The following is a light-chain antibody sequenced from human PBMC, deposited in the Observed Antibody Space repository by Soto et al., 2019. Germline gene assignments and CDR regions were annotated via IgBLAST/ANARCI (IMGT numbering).Light chain of an antibody. J-gene: IGKJ2*01. V-gene: IGKV1-5*01. CDR3: QQYNSYPPHT. Sequence: DIQMTQSPSTLSASVGDRVTITCRASQTISSWLAWYQQKPGKAPKLLIFDASSLESGVPSRFSGSGSGTEFPLTISSLQSDDFATYYCQQYNSYPPHTFGQGTKVEIK. CDR2: DAS. CDR1: QTISSW.